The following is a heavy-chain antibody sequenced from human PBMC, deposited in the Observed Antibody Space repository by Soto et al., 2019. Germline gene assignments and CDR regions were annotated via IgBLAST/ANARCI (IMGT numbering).Heavy chain of an antibody. CDR3: ARESFYFASSGFDS. CDR2: SNPAGGRA. J-gene: IGHJ4*02. CDR1: GYTFTNFY. D-gene: IGHD6-19*01. Sequence: QVQLEQSGAEVKKPGVSVKISCKASGYTFTNFYMHWVRQAPGQGLEWMGISNPAGGRATYAQKFQGRVPMTSNSSTSTFHMELSSLKSKDPAVYFCARESFYFASSGFDSWGQGTLVTVSS. V-gene: IGHV1-46*01.